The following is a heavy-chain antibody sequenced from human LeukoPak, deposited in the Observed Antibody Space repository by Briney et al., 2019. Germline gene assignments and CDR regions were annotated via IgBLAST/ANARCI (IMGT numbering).Heavy chain of an antibody. V-gene: IGHV1-46*01. CDR2: INPRGGST. J-gene: IGHJ3*02. Sequence: ASVKVSCKASGYTFTSHFMHWVRQAPGQGLEWMGIINPRGGSTSYTQKFQGRVTMTRDTSTSTVYMELSSLRSEDTAVYYCARVKSYYYDTSDKDAFDIWGQGTMVTVSS. CDR1: GYTFTSHF. D-gene: IGHD3-22*01. CDR3: ARVKSYYYDTSDKDAFDI.